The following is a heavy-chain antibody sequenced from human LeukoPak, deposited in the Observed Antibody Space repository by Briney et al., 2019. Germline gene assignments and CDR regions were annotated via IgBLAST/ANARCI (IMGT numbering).Heavy chain of an antibody. CDR3: ARDPFRYYGMDV. CDR1: GGTFSSYA. CDR2: IIPILGIA. Sequence: SVKVSCTASGGTFSSYAISWVRQAPGQGLEWMGRIIPILGIANYAQKFQGRVTITADKSTSTAYTELSSLRSEDTAVYYCARDPFRYYGMDVWGQGTTVTVSS. J-gene: IGHJ6*02. V-gene: IGHV1-69*04. D-gene: IGHD3-10*01.